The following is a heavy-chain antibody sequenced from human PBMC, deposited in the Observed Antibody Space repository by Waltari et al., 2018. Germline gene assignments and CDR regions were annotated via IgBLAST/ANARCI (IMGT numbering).Heavy chain of an antibody. V-gene: IGHV3-48*01. CDR1: GFTFSSYS. CDR2: ITSSSSAS. CDR3: AREYSSSSGKLSDY. D-gene: IGHD6-6*01. Sequence: EVQLVESGGGLVQPGGSLRLSCAASGFTFSSYSMNWVRQAPGKGPEWVAYITSSSSASYYADSVKGRVTISRDNAKNSLSLQMNSLRAEDTAVYYCAREYSSSSGKLSDYWGQGTLVTVSP. J-gene: IGHJ4*02.